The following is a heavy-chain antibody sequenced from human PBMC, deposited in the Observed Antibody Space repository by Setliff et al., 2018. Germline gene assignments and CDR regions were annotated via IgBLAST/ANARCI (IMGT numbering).Heavy chain of an antibody. CDR2: ISPYNGVT. Sequence: ASVKVSCKASGYLLSSYGVSWVRQAPGQGLEWMGWISPYNGVTNYAQTFQNRVTMTTDTSTSAAYMELRSLTSDDTAVYYCARGQTLRHFDWPTAFDYWGLGTLVTVSS. J-gene: IGHJ4*02. CDR3: ARGQTLRHFDWPTAFDY. D-gene: IGHD3-9*01. CDR1: GYLLSSYG. V-gene: IGHV1-18*01.